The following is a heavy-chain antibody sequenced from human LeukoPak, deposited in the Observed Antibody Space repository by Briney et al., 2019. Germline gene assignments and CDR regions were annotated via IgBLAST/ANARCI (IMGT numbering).Heavy chain of an antibody. D-gene: IGHD3-16*01. Sequence: PGVYLRLSCAASGFIFSTYGMYWVRQAPGKGLEWVAFIRHDGSIKNYADSVKGRSTISRDNSKNTLYLQMNSLRAEDTAVYYCAKDSLADIDYWGQGTLVTVSS. CDR3: AKDSLADIDY. CDR1: GFIFSTYG. CDR2: IRHDGSIK. J-gene: IGHJ4*02. V-gene: IGHV3-30*02.